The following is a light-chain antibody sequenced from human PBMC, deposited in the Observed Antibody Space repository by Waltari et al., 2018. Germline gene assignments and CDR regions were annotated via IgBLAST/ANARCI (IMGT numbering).Light chain of an antibody. J-gene: IGLJ2*01. CDR1: ALPKKY. CDR2: EES. CDR3: YSTDSNNNYEV. V-gene: IGLV3-10*01. Sequence: SYELTQPPSVSVSPGQTARITCSGDALPKKYAFWYQQKSGQAPVLVIYEESKRPSGIPGGFSGSSSGTMAALTISGAQVEDEADYYFYSTDSNNNYEVFGGGTKLTVL.